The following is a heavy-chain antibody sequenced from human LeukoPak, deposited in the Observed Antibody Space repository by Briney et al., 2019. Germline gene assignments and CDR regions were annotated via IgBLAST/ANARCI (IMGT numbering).Heavy chain of an antibody. J-gene: IGHJ4*02. CDR1: GASMSSYY. D-gene: IGHD6-19*01. CDR2: IYSSGTT. CDR3: ASADYSGGWPFDS. Sequence: PSETLSLTCTVSGASMSSYYWNWIRQPPGEGLQWIAYIYSSGTTNYNPSLKSRVTISIDTSKSQFSLKLNSVTAADTAVYYCASADYSGGWPFDSWGQGTLVTVSS. V-gene: IGHV4-59*01.